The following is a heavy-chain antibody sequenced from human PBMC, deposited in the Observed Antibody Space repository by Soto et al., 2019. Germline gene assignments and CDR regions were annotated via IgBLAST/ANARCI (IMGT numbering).Heavy chain of an antibody. CDR1: GGSFSGYY. CDR2: INHSGTT. V-gene: IGHV4-34*01. Sequence: QVQLQQWGAGLLKPSETLSLTCAVYGGSFSGYYWSWIRQPPGKGLEWIGEINHSGTTNYNPSLKSRVTISVDPSKNQVSLKLTSVTAADTAVYYCARDHSPYYGMDVWGQGTTVTVSS. J-gene: IGHJ6*02. CDR3: ARDHSPYYGMDV.